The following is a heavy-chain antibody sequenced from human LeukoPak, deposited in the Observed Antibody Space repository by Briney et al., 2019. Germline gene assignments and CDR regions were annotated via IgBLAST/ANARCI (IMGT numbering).Heavy chain of an antibody. CDR3: AREGYGDYHI. CDR1: GLPFSNHW. V-gene: IGHV3-7*01. CDR2: INQDGSEK. Sequence: GRSLRLSCAVSGLPFSNHWMTWVSQAPGKVLERVANINQDGSEKYYVDSVKGRFSISRDNAKSSLYLQMNSLRVEDTAMYFCAREGYGDYHIWGQGTIVTVSS. D-gene: IGHD4-17*01. J-gene: IGHJ3*02.